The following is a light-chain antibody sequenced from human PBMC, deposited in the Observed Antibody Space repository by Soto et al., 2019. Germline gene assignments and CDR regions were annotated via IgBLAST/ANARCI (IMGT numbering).Light chain of an antibody. V-gene: IGKV3-11*01. Sequence: EIVLTQSPATLSLSPGERATLSCRASQNIASYLAWYQHRPGQAPRLLISDASNRAAGIPDRFSGSGSGTAFTLTISRLEPEDFAIYYCQQRTNWPPLTFGGGTRVEIK. CDR3: QQRTNWPPLT. J-gene: IGKJ4*01. CDR2: DAS. CDR1: QNIASY.